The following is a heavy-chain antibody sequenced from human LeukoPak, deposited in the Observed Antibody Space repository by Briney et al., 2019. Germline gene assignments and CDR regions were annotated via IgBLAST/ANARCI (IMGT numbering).Heavy chain of an antibody. V-gene: IGHV5-51*01. CDR3: ARDVADIVLMVYAVGHPFDY. J-gene: IGHJ4*02. CDR2: IYPGDSDT. CDR1: GYSFTSYW. D-gene: IGHD2-8*01. Sequence: GESLKISCKGSGYSFTSYWIGWVRQMPGKGLEWMGIIYPGDSDTRYSPSFQGQVTISADKSISTAYLQWSSLKASDTAMYYCARDVADIVLMVYAVGHPFDYWGQGTLVTVSS.